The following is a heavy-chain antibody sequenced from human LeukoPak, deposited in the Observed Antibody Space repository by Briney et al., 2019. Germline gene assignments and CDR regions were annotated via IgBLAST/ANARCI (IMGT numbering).Heavy chain of an antibody. CDR3: ARDRGKVVVVIIDY. D-gene: IGHD3-22*01. V-gene: IGHV3-48*01. J-gene: IGHJ4*01. CDR2: ISSSSSTI. CDR1: GFTFSSYS. Sequence: GGSLRLSCAASGFTFSSYSMNWVRQAPGKGLEWVSYISSSSSTIYYADSVKGRFTTSRDNAKNSLYLQMNSLRAEDTAVYYCARDRGKVVVVIIDYWGQEPWSPSPQ.